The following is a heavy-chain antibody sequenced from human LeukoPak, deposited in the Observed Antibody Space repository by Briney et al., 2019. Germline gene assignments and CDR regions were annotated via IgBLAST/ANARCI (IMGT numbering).Heavy chain of an antibody. D-gene: IGHD3-22*01. J-gene: IGHJ3*02. V-gene: IGHV1-2*02. CDR3: ARDGYYYVGNAFDI. CDR2: VSPNSGGT. CDR1: GYTFTGHS. Sequence: GASVKVSCKASGYTFTGHSMHWVRQAPGQGPEWMGWVSPNSGGTNYAQKFQGRVTMTRDTSISTAYMELSRLRSDDTAVYYCARDGYYYVGNAFDIWGQGTMVTVSS.